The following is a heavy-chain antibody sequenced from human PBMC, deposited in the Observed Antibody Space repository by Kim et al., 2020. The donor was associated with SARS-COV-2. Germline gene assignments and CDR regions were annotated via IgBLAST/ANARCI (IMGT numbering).Heavy chain of an antibody. CDR2: ISYDGSNK. Sequence: GGSLRLSCAASGFTFSSYGMHWVRQAPGKGLEWVAVISYDGSNKYYADSVKGRFTISRDNSKNTLYLQMNSLRAEDTAVYYCASADYYDSSGPLYFDYWGQGTLVTVSS. D-gene: IGHD3-22*01. J-gene: IGHJ4*02. V-gene: IGHV3-33*05. CDR3: ASADYYDSSGPLYFDY. CDR1: GFTFSSYG.